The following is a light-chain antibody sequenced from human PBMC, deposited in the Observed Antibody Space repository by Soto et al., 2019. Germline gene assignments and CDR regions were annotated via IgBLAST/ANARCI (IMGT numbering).Light chain of an antibody. CDR3: QQYYDWPPLT. J-gene: IGKJ4*01. CDR1: QSVSTY. CDR2: RVS. Sequence: EIVMTQSPVTLSVSPGERATLSCRASQSVSTYLAWYQQKPGQAPRLLIYRVSTRATGVPARFSGSGSGTEFTLSISSLQSEDFAVYYCQQYYDWPPLTFGGGTKVEIK. V-gene: IGKV3-15*01.